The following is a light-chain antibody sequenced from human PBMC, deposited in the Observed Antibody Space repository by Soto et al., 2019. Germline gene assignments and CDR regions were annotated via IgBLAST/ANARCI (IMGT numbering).Light chain of an antibody. Sequence: QSALTQPASVSASPGQSITISCIGSYSDVGGYKHVAWYQQYPGKAPKLIIYDATSRPSGISSRFSGSKSGNTASLTISGLQADDEDDYYCSSYTSSTTLYVFGTGTKLTVL. CDR2: DAT. CDR1: YSDVGGYKH. J-gene: IGLJ1*01. V-gene: IGLV2-14*01. CDR3: SSYTSSTTLYV.